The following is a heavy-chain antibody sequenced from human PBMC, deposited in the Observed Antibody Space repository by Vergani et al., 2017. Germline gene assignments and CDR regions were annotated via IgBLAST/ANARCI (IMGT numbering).Heavy chain of an antibody. J-gene: IGHJ4*02. D-gene: IGHD6-13*01. CDR1: GGTFSSYA. Sequence: QVQLVQSGAEVKKPGSSVKVSCKASGGTFSSYAISWVRQAPGQGLEWMGGIIPIFGTANYAQKFQGRVTITADEYTSTAYMELSSLRSEDTAVYYGARAPLRKYSSSWYPFDYWGQGTLVTVSS. V-gene: IGHV1-69*01. CDR3: ARAPLRKYSSSWYPFDY. CDR2: IIPIFGTA.